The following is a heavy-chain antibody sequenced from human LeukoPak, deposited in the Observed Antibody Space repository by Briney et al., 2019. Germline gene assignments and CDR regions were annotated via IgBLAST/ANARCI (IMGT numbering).Heavy chain of an antibody. J-gene: IGHJ4*02. CDR1: GFTVSSNY. Sequence: SGGPLRLSCAASGFTVSSNYMSWVRQAPGKGLEWVSVIYSGGSTYYADSVKGRFTISRDNSKHTLYLQMNSLRVEDTAVYYCARDRLYSSSSEDYWGQGTLVTVSS. V-gene: IGHV3-53*01. CDR3: ARDRLYSSSSEDY. CDR2: IYSGGST. D-gene: IGHD6-6*01.